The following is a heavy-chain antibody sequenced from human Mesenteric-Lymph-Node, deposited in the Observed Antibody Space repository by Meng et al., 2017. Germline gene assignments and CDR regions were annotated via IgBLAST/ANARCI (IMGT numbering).Heavy chain of an antibody. CDR2: INPNSGGT. D-gene: IGHD4-17*01. J-gene: IGHJ3*02. CDR3: TGKAPVTTSQGDAFYI. CDR1: GYTFAAFD. Sequence: ASVKVSCKASGYTFAAFDIHWVRQAPGQGLEWLGWINPNSGGTDYSQRFQGRVTMTRDTSIESVYMELDSLGSDDTALYYCTGKAPVTTSQGDAFYIWGQGTMVTVSS. V-gene: IGHV1-2*02.